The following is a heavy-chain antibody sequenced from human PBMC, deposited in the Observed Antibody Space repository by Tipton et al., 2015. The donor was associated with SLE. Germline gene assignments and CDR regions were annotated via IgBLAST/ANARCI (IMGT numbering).Heavy chain of an antibody. V-gene: IGHV3-53*05. D-gene: IGHD4-17*01. J-gene: IGHJ3*02. CDR3: ATTVTTWGAFDI. Sequence: SLRLSCAASGFTVSNNYMSWVRQAPGRGLEWVSVIFIGDNTYYADSVKGRFTVSRDISKNTLYLQMDILRADDTAVYYCATTVTTWGAFDIWGQGTKVTVSS. CDR1: GFTVSNNY. CDR2: IFIGDNT.